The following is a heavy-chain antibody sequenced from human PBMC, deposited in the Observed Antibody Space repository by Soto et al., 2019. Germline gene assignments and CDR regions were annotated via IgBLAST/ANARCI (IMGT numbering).Heavy chain of an antibody. J-gene: IGHJ4*02. CDR2: IIPILGIA. Sequence: QVQLVQSGAEVKKPGSSVKVSCKASGGTFSSYTISWVRQAPGQGLEWMGRIIPILGIANYAQKFQGRVTIXXDKSTSTAYRELSSLRSEDTAVYYCARGDGGYDLSWGQGTLVTVSS. V-gene: IGHV1-69*02. D-gene: IGHD5-12*01. CDR3: ARGDGGYDLS. CDR1: GGTFSSYT.